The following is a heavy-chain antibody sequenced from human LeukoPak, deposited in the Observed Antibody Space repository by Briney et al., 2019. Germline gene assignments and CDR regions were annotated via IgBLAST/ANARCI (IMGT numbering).Heavy chain of an antibody. J-gene: IGHJ4*02. V-gene: IGHV3-9*03. CDR1: GFTFDDYA. CDR3: AKGRTALYYDSSGYYFDY. D-gene: IGHD3-22*01. CDR2: ISWNSGSI. Sequence: GGSLRLSCAASGFTFDDYAMHWVRQAPGKGLEWVSGISWNSGSIGYADSVKGRFTISRDNAKNSLYLQINSLRAGDMALYYCAKGRTALYYDSSGYYFDYWGQGTLVTVSS.